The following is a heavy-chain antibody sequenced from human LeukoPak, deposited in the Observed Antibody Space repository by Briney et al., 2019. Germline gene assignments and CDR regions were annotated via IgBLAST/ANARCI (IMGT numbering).Heavy chain of an antibody. CDR1: GGSISSYY. CDR3: ARDLAEVVPAAGTPA. J-gene: IGHJ5*02. CDR2: IYTSGST. Sequence: SETLSLTCTVSGGSISSYYWSWIRQPAGKGLEWIGRIYTSGSTNYNPSLKSRVTMSVDTSKNQFSLKLSSVTAADTAVYYCARDLAEVVPAAGTPAWGQGTLVTVSS. D-gene: IGHD2-2*01. V-gene: IGHV4-4*07.